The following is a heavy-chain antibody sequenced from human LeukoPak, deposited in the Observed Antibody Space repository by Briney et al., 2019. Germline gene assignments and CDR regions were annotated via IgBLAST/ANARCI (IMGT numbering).Heavy chain of an antibody. Sequence: PGGSLRLSCAASGFTFDDYGMHWVRQAPGQGPEWVAFIRPDGHNKYYADSVKGRFMISRDNSKNTVDLQMNSLRGDDTAMYYCAKEGAASWDVDVWGKGTTVTVSS. CDR2: IRPDGHNK. CDR1: GFTFDDYG. V-gene: IGHV3-30*02. J-gene: IGHJ6*04. CDR3: AKEGAASWDVDV. D-gene: IGHD3-3*02.